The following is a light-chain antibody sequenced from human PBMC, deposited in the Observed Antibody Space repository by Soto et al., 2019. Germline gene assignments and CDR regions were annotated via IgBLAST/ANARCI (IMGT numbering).Light chain of an antibody. CDR2: AAS. V-gene: IGKV1-39*01. Sequence: DIQMTQSPSSLSASVGDRVTITCRASQSINNYLNWYQQKPGRAPKLLIYAASSSQSGVPSRFSGSGSGTDFTLTISSLQPDDFATYYCQQYQSFSLTFGGGTRVEVK. J-gene: IGKJ4*01. CDR3: QQYQSFSLT. CDR1: QSINNY.